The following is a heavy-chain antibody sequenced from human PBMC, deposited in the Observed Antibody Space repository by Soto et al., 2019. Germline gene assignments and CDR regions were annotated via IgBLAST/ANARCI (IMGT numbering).Heavy chain of an antibody. CDR2: IIAGRGIT. J-gene: IGHJ4*02. CDR1: GGTFSSYT. V-gene: IGHV1-69*02. D-gene: IGHD3-22*01. CDR3: AAESYYESNGTKGRID. Sequence: ASVKVSCKASGGTFSSYTISWVRQAPGQGLEWMGSIIAGRGITNYAQKFQERVTITWDMSTNTAYMELSSLRSEDTAVYYCAAESYYESNGTKGRIDWGQGTLVTVSS.